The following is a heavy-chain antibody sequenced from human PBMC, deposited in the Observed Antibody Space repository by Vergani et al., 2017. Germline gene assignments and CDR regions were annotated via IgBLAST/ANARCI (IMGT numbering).Heavy chain of an antibody. Sequence: QVQLVQSGAEVKKPGASVKVSCKASGYTFTSYYMHWVRQAPGQGLEWMGIINPSGGSTSYAQKFQGRVTMTRDTSTSTVYMELSSLRSEDTAVYYCARKYYYDSSGPWAFDIWGQGTMVTVSS. CDR3: ARKYYYDSSGPWAFDI. J-gene: IGHJ3*02. CDR1: GYTFTSYY. V-gene: IGHV1-46*01. D-gene: IGHD3-22*01. CDR2: INPSGGST.